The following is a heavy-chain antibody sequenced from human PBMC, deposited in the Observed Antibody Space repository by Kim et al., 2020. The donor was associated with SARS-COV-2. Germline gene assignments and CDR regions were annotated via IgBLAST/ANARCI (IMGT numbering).Heavy chain of an antibody. CDR3: AKDVADSSGYYFDY. CDR2: ISWNSGSI. D-gene: IGHD3-22*01. Sequence: GGSLRLSCAASGFTFDDYAMHWVRQAPGKGLEWVSGISWNSGSIGYADSVKGRFTISRDNAKNSLYLQMNSLRAEDTALYYCAKDVADSSGYYFDYWGQGTLVTVSS. J-gene: IGHJ4*02. V-gene: IGHV3-9*01. CDR1: GFTFDDYA.